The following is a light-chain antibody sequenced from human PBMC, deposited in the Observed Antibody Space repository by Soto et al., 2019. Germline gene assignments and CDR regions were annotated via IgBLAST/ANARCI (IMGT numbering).Light chain of an antibody. Sequence: VLTRSPATLSLSPGARATLSFGSTPSVRSNYLAWYQQKPGQAPRLLIYDASSRATGIPDRFSGSGSGTDFTLTINRLEPEDFAVYYCQQYIISPFAFGLGTKVDIK. J-gene: IGKJ3*01. CDR3: QQYIISPFA. CDR2: DAS. V-gene: IGKV3D-20*01. CDR1: PSVRSNY.